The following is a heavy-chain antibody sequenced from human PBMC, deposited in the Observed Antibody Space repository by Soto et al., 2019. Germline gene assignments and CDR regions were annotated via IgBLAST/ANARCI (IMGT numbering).Heavy chain of an antibody. CDR2: INPSGGST. V-gene: IGHV1-46*01. Sequence: ASVKVSCKASGYTFTSYYMHWVRQAPGQGLEWMGIINPSGGSTSYAQKFQGRVTMTRDTSTSTVYMELSSLRSEDTAVYYCARETGYDILTGYWAKYYYYGMDVWGQGTTVTVSS. CDR3: ARETGYDILTGYWAKYYYYGMDV. J-gene: IGHJ6*02. CDR1: GYTFTSYY. D-gene: IGHD3-9*01.